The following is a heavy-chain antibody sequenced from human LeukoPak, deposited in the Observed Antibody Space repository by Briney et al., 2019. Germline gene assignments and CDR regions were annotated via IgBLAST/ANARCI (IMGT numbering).Heavy chain of an antibody. V-gene: IGHV4-39*07. CDR1: GGSISSSSYY. D-gene: IGHD1-26*01. CDR3: ARSRSGSYDY. CDR2: IYYSGST. Sequence: SETLSLTCTVSGGSISSSSYYWGWIRQPPGKGLEWIGSIYYSGSTYHNPSLKSRVTISVDTSKNQFSLKLSSVTAADTAVYYCARSRSGSYDYWGQGTLVTVSS. J-gene: IGHJ4*02.